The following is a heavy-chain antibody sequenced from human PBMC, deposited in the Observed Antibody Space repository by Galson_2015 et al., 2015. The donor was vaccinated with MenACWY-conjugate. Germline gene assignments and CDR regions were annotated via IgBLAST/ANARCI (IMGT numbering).Heavy chain of an antibody. CDR3: ARRHCSSGSCFFDY. CDR2: IYYSGTT. V-gene: IGHV4-59*08. D-gene: IGHD2-15*01. J-gene: IGHJ4*02. Sequence: ETLSLTCTVSGGSISSYYLSWIRQPPGKGLEWIGYIYYSGTTKYNPSLKGRVTISADTSKTQFSLRLNSVTAADTAVYYCARRHCSSGSCFFDYWGQGSLVTVSS. CDR1: GGSISSYY.